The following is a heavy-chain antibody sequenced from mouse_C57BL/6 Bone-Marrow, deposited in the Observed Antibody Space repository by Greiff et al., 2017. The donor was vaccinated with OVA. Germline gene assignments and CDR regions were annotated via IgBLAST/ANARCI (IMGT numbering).Heavy chain of an antibody. J-gene: IGHJ2*01. Sequence: QVQLQQPGAELVMPGASVMLSCKASGYTFTSYWMHWVKQRPGQGLEWIGEIDPSDSYTNYNQKFKGKSTLTVDKSSSTAYMQLSSLTSEDSAVYYCARNYGSSYFDYWGQGTTLTVSS. CDR1: GYTFTSYW. V-gene: IGHV1-69*01. CDR2: IDPSDSYT. CDR3: ARNYGSSYFDY. D-gene: IGHD1-1*01.